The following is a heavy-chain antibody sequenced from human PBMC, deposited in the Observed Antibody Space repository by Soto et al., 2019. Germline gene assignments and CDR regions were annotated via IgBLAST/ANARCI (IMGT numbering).Heavy chain of an antibody. V-gene: IGHV3-30-3*01. CDR3: VRDVWWEPGLDAFDI. J-gene: IGHJ3*02. D-gene: IGHD1-26*01. CDR2: VSKDGSDS. CDR1: GFTFNLFA. Sequence: QVHLVESGGGVVQPGRSLRLSCAASGFTFNLFAMHWVRQAPGKGLEWVAAVSKDGSDSYYADSVKGRLTISRDNPWNTLYLQMNSLRVEDTAVYYCVRDVWWEPGLDAFDIWGQGTMVIVSP.